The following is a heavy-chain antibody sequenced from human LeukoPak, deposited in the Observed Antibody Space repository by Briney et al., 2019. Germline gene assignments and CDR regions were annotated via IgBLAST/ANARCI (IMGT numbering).Heavy chain of an antibody. V-gene: IGHV3-23*01. CDR2: ISGSGGST. CDR1: GFTFSSYA. CDR3: AKKAYYDFWSGYSVIDY. Sequence: GGSLRLSCAASGFTFSSYAMSWVRQAPGKGLEWVSAISGSGGSTYYADSVKGRFTISRDNSKNTLYLQMNSLRAEDTAVYYCAKKAYYDFWSGYSVIDYWSQGTLVTVSS. D-gene: IGHD3-3*01. J-gene: IGHJ4*02.